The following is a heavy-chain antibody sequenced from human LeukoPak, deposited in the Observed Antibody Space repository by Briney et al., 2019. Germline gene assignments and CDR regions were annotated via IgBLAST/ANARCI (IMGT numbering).Heavy chain of an antibody. CDR2: INRDGSST. J-gene: IGHJ4*02. CDR3: ARGLTTRTTSVDY. Sequence: GGSLRLSCAASGFTFSIYWMHLVRQAPGKGLVWVSCINRDGSSTSYADSVKGRFTISRDNAKNTLYLQMNSLRAEDTAVYYCARGLTTRTTSVDYWGQGTLVTVSS. D-gene: IGHD4-17*01. V-gene: IGHV3-74*01. CDR1: GFTFSIYW.